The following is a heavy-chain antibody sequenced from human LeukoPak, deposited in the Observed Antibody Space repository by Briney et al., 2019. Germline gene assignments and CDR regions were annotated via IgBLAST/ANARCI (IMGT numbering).Heavy chain of an antibody. V-gene: IGHV3-7*03. D-gene: IGHD1-26*01. Sequence: GGSLRLSCAASGFTVRSSYMNWVRQAPGKRLQWVAKIKQDGSEKYYVDSVKGRFTISRDNAENSLYLQMNSLRVEDTAVYYCAARSSGNPYFWGQGTLVTVSS. J-gene: IGHJ4*02. CDR3: AARSSGNPYF. CDR2: IKQDGSEK. CDR1: GFTVRSSY.